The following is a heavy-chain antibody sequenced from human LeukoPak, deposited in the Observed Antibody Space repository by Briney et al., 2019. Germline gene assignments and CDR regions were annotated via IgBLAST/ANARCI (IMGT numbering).Heavy chain of an antibody. V-gene: IGHV1-2*02. Sequence: ASVKVSCKVSGYTFTGYYMHWVRQAPGQGLEWMGWINPNSGGTNYAQKFQGRVTMTRDTSISTAYMELSRLRSDDTAVYYCARSTDWSYYYYYYMDVWGKGTTVTISS. J-gene: IGHJ6*03. D-gene: IGHD3-9*01. CDR1: GYTFTGYY. CDR3: ARSTDWSYYYYYYMDV. CDR2: INPNSGGT.